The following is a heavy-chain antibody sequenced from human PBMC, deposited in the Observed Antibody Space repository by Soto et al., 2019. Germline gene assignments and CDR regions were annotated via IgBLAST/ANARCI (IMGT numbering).Heavy chain of an antibody. CDR2: LSWDGGTT. CDR1: GFTFDEHT. J-gene: IGHJ4*02. D-gene: IGHD1-26*01. V-gene: IGHV3-43*01. CDR3: TKAKKNYRTTGGVDFDS. Sequence: EVLLAELGGVVVKPGGSLRLSCVISGFTFDEHTMHWVRQAPGKGLEWISLLSWDGGTTYYAESVKGRFTISRDIGKNSLLLKMDSLRTEDSALYYCTKAKKNYRTTGGVDFDSWGQGTLVTVSS.